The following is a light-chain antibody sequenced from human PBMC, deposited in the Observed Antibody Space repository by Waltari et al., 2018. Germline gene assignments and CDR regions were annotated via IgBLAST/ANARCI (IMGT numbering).Light chain of an antibody. Sequence: SYVLTQPPSVSVAPGKTARITCGVKTLGSQTVHWYQQKNGQAQVLVVYDDRDRPSGIPDRFSGSNSENTATLTISRVEGGDEADYYCHVWDTSSNHYVFGSGTKVTVL. V-gene: IGLV3-21*03. J-gene: IGLJ1*01. CDR3: HVWDTSSNHYV. CDR2: DDR. CDR1: TLGSQT.